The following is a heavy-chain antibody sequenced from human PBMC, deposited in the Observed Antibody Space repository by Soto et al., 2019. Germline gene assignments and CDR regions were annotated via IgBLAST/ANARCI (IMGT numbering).Heavy chain of an antibody. D-gene: IGHD2-15*01. CDR2: INHSGSS. CDR1: GGSVSSTF. V-gene: IGHV4-59*08. Sequence: QVQLQESGPGLVKPSETLSLTCTVSGGSVSSTFWTWFRQAPGKGLEWIGYINHSGSSNYSPSLKSRVTMAVDTSKSQFSLKLNSLSAADTAVYYCARRKGYWSAKEAFDLWGQGTLVTVSS. CDR3: ARRKGYWSAKEAFDL. J-gene: IGHJ3*01.